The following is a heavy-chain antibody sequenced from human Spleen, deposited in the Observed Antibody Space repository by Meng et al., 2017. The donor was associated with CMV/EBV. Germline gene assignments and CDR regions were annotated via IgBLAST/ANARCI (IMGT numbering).Heavy chain of an antibody. D-gene: IGHD1-26*01. CDR2: INPNSGGT. Sequence: VRLWRSGGEGQKPGSPVKVSLKAAGYPFTGSYRHWVGQAPGQGLEWMGWINPNSGGTNYAQKFQGRVTMTRDTSISTAYMELSRLRSDDTAVYYCARECCSGSSHFDYWGQGTLVTVSS. J-gene: IGHJ4*02. CDR1: GYPFTGSY. CDR3: ARECCSGSSHFDY. V-gene: IGHV1-2*02.